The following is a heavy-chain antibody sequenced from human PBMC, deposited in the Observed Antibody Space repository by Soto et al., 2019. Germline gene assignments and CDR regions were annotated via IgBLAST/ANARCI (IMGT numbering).Heavy chain of an antibody. Sequence: ETLSPTSSVYGLSITMHSCACIRQPHGKGLEWIGYTDFTGTINYTPSLKNRVSISVDTSKNQMTMKLSSMTGADTAVYYCARGDGYYDFWSGYFDPWGQGTLVTVSS. CDR3: ARGDGYYDFWSGYFDP. CDR2: TDFTGTI. J-gene: IGHJ5*02. V-gene: IGHV4-59*11. CDR1: GLSITMHS. D-gene: IGHD3-3*01.